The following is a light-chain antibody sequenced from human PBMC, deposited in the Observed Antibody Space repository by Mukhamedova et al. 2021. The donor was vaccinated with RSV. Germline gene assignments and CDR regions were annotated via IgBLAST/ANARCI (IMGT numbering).Light chain of an antibody. CDR2: DAS. J-gene: IGKJ3*01. Sequence: GRATLSCRASQSVGSYLAWYQQKPGQAPRPLIYDASDRATGIPARFSGSGSGTDFTLTISSLEPEDFAVYYCQHRSDWPPFTFGPGT. CDR1: QSVGSY. V-gene: IGKV3-11*01. CDR3: QHRSDWPPFT.